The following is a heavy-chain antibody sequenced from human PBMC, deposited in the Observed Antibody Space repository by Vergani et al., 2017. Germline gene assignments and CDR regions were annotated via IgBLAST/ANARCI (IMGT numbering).Heavy chain of an antibody. CDR2: ISGSGGST. D-gene: IGHD2-2*01. Sequence: EVQLLESGGGLVQPGGSLRLSCAASGFTFSSYAMSWVRQAPGKGLEWVSAISGSGGSTYYADTVKGRFTNTRDHSKNTLYLQMNSLMAEDTAVYYCAKELTAPIPAASEGLDSWGQGTLVTVSS. CDR3: AKELTAPIPAASEGLDS. V-gene: IGHV3-23*01. J-gene: IGHJ4*02. CDR1: GFTFSSYA.